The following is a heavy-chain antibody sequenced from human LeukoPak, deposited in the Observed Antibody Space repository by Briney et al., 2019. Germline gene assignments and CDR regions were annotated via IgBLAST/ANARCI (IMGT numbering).Heavy chain of an antibody. V-gene: IGHV1-46*01. J-gene: IGHJ6*02. CDR1: GYSFTIYY. CDR3: AKTFLTAYDTYFYYYGLDV. D-gene: IGHD3-9*01. CDR2: INPSGSST. Sequence: ASVKVSCKASGYSFTIYYMHWVRQAPGQGLEWMGIINPSGSSTSYAQKFQGRVTMTRDTSTSTVYMELSSLRSEDTAVYYCAKTFLTAYDTYFYYYGLDVWGQGTPVTVSS.